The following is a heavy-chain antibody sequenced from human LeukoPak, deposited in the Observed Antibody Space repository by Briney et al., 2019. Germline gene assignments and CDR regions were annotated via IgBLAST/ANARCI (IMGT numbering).Heavy chain of an antibody. CDR3: ARILGLTLDY. CDR2: TSLGGDTI. J-gene: IGHJ4*02. Sequence: GGSLRLSCAASGFTFSSYSMNWVRQAPGKGLEWVSYTSLGGDTIYYAGSVRGRFTISRDAAGNSLYLQMNSLRDEDTAVYYCARILGLTLDYWGQGTLVTVSS. CDR1: GFTFSSYS. D-gene: IGHD1-14*01. V-gene: IGHV3-48*02.